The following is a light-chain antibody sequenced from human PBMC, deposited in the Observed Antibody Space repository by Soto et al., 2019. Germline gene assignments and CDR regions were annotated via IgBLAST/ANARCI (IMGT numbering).Light chain of an antibody. CDR3: QQYENLPT. CDR2: DAS. V-gene: IGKV1-33*01. J-gene: IGKJ5*01. Sequence: DIQMTQSPSSLSASVGDRVTITCQESQNINNYLNWYQQKPGRAPKLLIYDASNLEAGVPSRFRGSGSGTDFTFTISRLQPEDIATYYCQQYENLPTVGQGTRREIK. CDR1: QNINNY.